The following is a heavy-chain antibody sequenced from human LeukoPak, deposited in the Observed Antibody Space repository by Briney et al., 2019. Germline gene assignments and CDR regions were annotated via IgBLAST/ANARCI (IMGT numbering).Heavy chain of an antibody. V-gene: IGHV4-59*01. J-gene: IGHJ6*02. CDR1: GGSISSYY. D-gene: IGHD6-13*01. Sequence: LETLSLTCTVSGGSISSYYWSWIWQPPGKGLEWIGNIYYSGSTNYNPSLKSRVTISVDTSKNQFSLKLSSVTAADTAVYYCARVAAAGTDPNYYYYYGMDAWGQGTTVTVSS. CDR3: ARVAAAGTDPNYYYYYGMDA. CDR2: IYYSGST.